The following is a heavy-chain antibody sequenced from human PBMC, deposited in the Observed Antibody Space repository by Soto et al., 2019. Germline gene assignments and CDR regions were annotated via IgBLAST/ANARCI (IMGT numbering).Heavy chain of an antibody. J-gene: IGHJ6*02. CDR3: ASTLLGAAYYYGMDA. CDR1: GGTFSSYA. Sequence: GASVKVSCKASGGTFSSYAISWVRQAPGQGLEWMGGIIPIFGTANYAQKFQGRVTITADESTSTAYMELSSLRSEDTAVYYCASTLLGAAYYYGMDAWGQGTTVTVSS. V-gene: IGHV1-69*13. CDR2: IIPIFGTA. D-gene: IGHD3-16*01.